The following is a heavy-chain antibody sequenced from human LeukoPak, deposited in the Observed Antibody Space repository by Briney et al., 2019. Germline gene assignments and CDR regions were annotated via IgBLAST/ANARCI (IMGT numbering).Heavy chain of an antibody. J-gene: IGHJ5*02. CDR2: ITNIGADT. Sequence: GGSLRLSCAASGFTFSSYAMTWVRQAPGKGLEWVSTITNIGADTYHADSVKGRFTISRDNSKNTLYLHMHSLRAEDSAIYYCAKNSERYCGGDCFPWGQGTLVSVSS. V-gene: IGHV3-23*01. CDR3: AKNSERYCGGDCFP. CDR1: GFTFSSYA. D-gene: IGHD2-21*02.